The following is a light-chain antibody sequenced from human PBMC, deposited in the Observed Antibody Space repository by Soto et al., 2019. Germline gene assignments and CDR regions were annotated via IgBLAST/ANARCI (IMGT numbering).Light chain of an antibody. J-gene: IGKJ5*01. CDR2: GAS. Sequence: EIVLTQSPGTLSLSPGERATLSCRASQSVDSSYLAWYHQRPGQAPRLLIYGASSRATGIPDRFSGSGSGTDFTLTISRLEPEDFAVFYCQQYDSSPITFGQGTRLEIK. CDR1: QSVDSSY. V-gene: IGKV3-20*01. CDR3: QQYDSSPIT.